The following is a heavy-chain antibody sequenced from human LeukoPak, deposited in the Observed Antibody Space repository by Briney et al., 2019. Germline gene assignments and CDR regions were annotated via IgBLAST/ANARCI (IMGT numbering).Heavy chain of an antibody. V-gene: IGHV1-69*04. CDR1: GGTFSSYA. Sequence: SVKVSCKSSGGTFSSYAISWVRQAPGQGLEWMRRIIPILGIANYAQKFQGRVTITADKSTSTAYMELSSLRSEDTAVYYCAREGRPLYYFDYWGQGTLVTVSS. J-gene: IGHJ4*02. CDR2: IIPILGIA. CDR3: AREGRPLYYFDY.